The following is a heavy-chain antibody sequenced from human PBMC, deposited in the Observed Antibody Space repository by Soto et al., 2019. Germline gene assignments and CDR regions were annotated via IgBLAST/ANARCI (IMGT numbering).Heavy chain of an antibody. CDR3: APSTDYSNDGMDV. CDR1: GFTFSSYA. J-gene: IGHJ6*02. CDR2: ISYDGSNK. V-gene: IGHV3-30-3*01. Sequence: GGSLRLSCAASGFTFSSYAMHWVRQAPGKGLEWVAVISYDGSNKYYADSVKGRFTISRDNSKNTLYLQMNSLRAEDTAVYYCAPSTDYSNDGMDVWGQGTTVTVSS. D-gene: IGHD4-4*01.